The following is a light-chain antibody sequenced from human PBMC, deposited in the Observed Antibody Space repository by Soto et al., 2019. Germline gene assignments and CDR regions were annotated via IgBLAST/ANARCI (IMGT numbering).Light chain of an antibody. CDR1: TGAVTSGNY. Sequence: QAVVTQEPSLTVSPGGTVTLTCASSTGAVTSGNYPNWFQQKPGQPPRALIYSTSKKQSWTPARFSGSLLGGKAALTLSGVQPEDEAEYYCLLYYDGPRVWCFGGGTKLTVL. V-gene: IGLV7-43*01. CDR3: LLYYDGPRVWC. J-gene: IGLJ2*01. CDR2: STS.